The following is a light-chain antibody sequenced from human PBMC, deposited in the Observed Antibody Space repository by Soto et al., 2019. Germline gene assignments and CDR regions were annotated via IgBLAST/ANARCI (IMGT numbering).Light chain of an antibody. J-gene: IGLJ1*01. CDR3: CSYAGSYTGV. CDR2: DVS. CDR1: SSDVGGYDY. Sequence: QSVLTQPRSVSGSPGQSVTISCTGTSSDVGGYDYASWYQQHPGKAPKLMIYDVSKRPSGVPDRFSGSKSGNTASLTISGLQAEDEADYYCCSYAGSYTGVFGTGTKLTVL. V-gene: IGLV2-11*01.